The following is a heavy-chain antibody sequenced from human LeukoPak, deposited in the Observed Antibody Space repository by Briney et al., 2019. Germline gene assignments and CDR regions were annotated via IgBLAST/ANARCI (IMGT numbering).Heavy chain of an antibody. Sequence: PGGSLRLSCAASGFTFSHCWMHWFRQVPGKGLVWVARVTHDGSGTSYADSEKGRFTISRDNAKNTLYLEMNSLRVEDTAVYYCVRDTTPFGYSYDSWGQGTLVTVSS. J-gene: IGHJ4*02. V-gene: IGHV3-74*01. CDR1: GFTFSHCW. CDR3: VRDTTPFGYSYDS. D-gene: IGHD5-12*01. CDR2: VTHDGSGT.